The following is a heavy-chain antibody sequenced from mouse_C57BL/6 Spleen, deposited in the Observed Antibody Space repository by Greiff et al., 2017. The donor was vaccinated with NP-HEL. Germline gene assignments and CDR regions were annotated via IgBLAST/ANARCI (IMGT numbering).Heavy chain of an antibody. V-gene: IGHV1-39*01. CDR2: INPNYGTT. J-gene: IGHJ4*01. CDR1: GYSFTDYN. D-gene: IGHD1-1*01. CDR3: ARSGGSSYVRAMDY. Sequence: VQLQESGPELVKPGASVKISCKASGYSFTDYNMNWVKQSNGKSLEWIGVINPNYGTTSYNQKFKGKATLTVDQSSSTAYMQLNSLTSEDSAVYYCARSGGSSYVRAMDYWGQGTSVTVSS.